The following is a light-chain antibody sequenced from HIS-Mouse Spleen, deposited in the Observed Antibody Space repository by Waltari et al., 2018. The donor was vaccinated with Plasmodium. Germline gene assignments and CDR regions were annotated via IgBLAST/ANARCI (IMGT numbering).Light chain of an antibody. J-gene: IGLJ1*01. Sequence: QSALTQPASVSGSPGQSITISCTGTSSDVGGYNYVSWYQQHPDKAPKLRIYDVSNRPSGVSNRFSGSKSGNTASLTISGLQAEDEADYYCSSYTSSSTLNYVFGTGTKVTVL. CDR2: DVS. CDR3: SSYTSSSTLNYV. CDR1: SSDVGGYNY. V-gene: IGLV2-14*03.